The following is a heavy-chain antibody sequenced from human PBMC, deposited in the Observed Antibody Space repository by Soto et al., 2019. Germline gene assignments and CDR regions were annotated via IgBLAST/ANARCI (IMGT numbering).Heavy chain of an antibody. CDR1: GGSISSSSYY. CDR3: ATPPPGYDFWSGYWGPRIDY. V-gene: IGHV4-39*01. J-gene: IGHJ4*02. CDR2: ISYSGTT. Sequence: PSETLSLTCTVSGGSISSSSYYWGWVRQPPGKGLEWIGTISYSGTTLYNPSLKSRLTISVDTSKNLFSLRLSSVTAADTALYYCATPPPGYDFWSGYWGPRIDYWGQGXLVPVSS. D-gene: IGHD3-3*01.